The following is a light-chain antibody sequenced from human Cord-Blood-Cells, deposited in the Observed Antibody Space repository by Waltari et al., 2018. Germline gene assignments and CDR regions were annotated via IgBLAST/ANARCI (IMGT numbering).Light chain of an antibody. J-gene: IGKJ1*01. CDR2: YAS. CDR1: QSISSS. V-gene: IGKV6-21*02. Sequence: IVLTQYPDFPPLTPKEKVTITCRASQSISSSLHWYQQKPDQSPKLLIKYASQCISGVPSRFSGSGSGTDFTLNINSLEAEDAATYYCQQSSSFPLTFGQGTKVEIK. CDR3: QQSSSFPLT.